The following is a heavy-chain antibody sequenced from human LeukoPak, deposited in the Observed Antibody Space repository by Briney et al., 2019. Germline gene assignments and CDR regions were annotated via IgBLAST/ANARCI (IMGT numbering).Heavy chain of an antibody. CDR1: GYTLTELS. V-gene: IGHV1-24*01. CDR2: FDPEDGET. CDR3: ATVPAAPTDRYYYYGMDV. J-gene: IGHJ6*02. D-gene: IGHD2-2*01. Sequence: RASVKVSCKVSGYTLTELSMHWVRQAPGKGLEWMGGFDPEDGETIYAQKFQGRVTMTEDTSTDTAYMELSSLRSEDTAVYYCATVPAAPTDRYYYYGMDVWGQGTTVTVSS.